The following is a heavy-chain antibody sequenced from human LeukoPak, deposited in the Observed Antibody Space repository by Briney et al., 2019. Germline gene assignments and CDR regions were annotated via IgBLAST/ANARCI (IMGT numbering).Heavy chain of an antibody. CDR1: GFTFSSYA. Sequence: GRSLRLSCAASGFTFSSYAMHWVRQAPGKGLEWGAVLSYDGSNKYYADSVKGRFTISRDNAKNSVYLQMNSLRAEDTAVYSCARRHHVGVLDSWGQGTLVTVSS. J-gene: IGHJ4*02. CDR2: LSYDGSNK. CDR3: ARRHHVGVLDS. V-gene: IGHV3-30-3*01. D-gene: IGHD2-8*01.